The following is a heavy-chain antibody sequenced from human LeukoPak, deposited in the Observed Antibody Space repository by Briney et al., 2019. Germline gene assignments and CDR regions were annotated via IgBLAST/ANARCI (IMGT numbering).Heavy chain of an antibody. CDR2: IIPILGIA. V-gene: IGHV1-69*04. Sequence: GSSVKASCKASGGTFSSYAISWVRQAPGQGLEWMGRIIPILGIANYAQKFQGRVTITADKSTSTAYMELSSLRSEDTAVYYCARMKVVAATHFDYWGQGTLVTVSS. CDR1: GGTFSSYA. J-gene: IGHJ4*02. CDR3: ARMKVVAATHFDY. D-gene: IGHD2-15*01.